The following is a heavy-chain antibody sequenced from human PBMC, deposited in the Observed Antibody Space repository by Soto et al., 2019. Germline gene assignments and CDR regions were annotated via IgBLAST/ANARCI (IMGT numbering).Heavy chain of an antibody. D-gene: IGHD6-13*01. CDR3: AGDGTESSWADYYYYYMDV. J-gene: IGHJ6*03. CDR1: GGTFSSYT. CDR2: IIPILGIA. V-gene: IGHV1-69*08. Sequence: QVQLVQSGAEVKKPGSSVKVSCKASGGTFSSYTISWVRQAPGQGLEWMGSIIPILGIANYAQKFQGRVTITADKTTSTDYMELSSLRSEDTAVYYCAGDGTESSWADYYYYYMDVWGKGTTVTVSS.